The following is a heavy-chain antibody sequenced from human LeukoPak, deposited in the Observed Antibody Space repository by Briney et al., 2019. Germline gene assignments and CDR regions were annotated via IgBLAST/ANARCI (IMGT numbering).Heavy chain of an antibody. D-gene: IGHD5-18*01. CDR1: GYTFTSYY. Sequence: ASVKVSCKASGYTFTSYYMHWVRQAPGQGLEWMGIINPNGGSTSYAQKFQGRVTMTRDTSTSTVYMDLSSLRSEDQAVYYCARRGSQLNFDYWGQGTLVIVSS. V-gene: IGHV1-46*01. CDR3: ARRGSQLNFDY. CDR2: INPNGGST. J-gene: IGHJ4*02.